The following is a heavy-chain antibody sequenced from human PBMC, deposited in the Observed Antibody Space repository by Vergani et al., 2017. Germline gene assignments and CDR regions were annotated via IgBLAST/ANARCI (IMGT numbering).Heavy chain of an antibody. D-gene: IGHD2-2*01. CDR3: ARVRLVPAASYYRDV. Sequence: QVQLQESGPGLVKPSETLSLTCTVSGGSISSYYWSWIRQPPGKGLEWIGYIYYSGSTNYNPSLKSRVTISVDTSKNQCSLKLSSVTAADTAVYYCARVRLVPAASYYRDVWGKGTTVTVSS. V-gene: IGHV4-59*01. CDR1: GGSISSYY. J-gene: IGHJ6*03. CDR2: IYYSGST.